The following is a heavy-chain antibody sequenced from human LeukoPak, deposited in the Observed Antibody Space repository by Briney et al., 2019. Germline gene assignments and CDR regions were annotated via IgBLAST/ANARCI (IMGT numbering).Heavy chain of an antibody. CDR2: ISGNGGGT. D-gene: IGHD6-13*01. CDR1: GFTFSSYA. Sequence: GGSLKLSCAASGFTFSSYAMSWARQAPGKGLEWVSGISGNGGGTYYADSVKGRFTISRDNSKNTLYLQMNSLRAEDTAVYYCAKSFGYSRSWFDYWGQGTLVTVSS. J-gene: IGHJ4*02. V-gene: IGHV3-23*01. CDR3: AKSFGYSRSWFDY.